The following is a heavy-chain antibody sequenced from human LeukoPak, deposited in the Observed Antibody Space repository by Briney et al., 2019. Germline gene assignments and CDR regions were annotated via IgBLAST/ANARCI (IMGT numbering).Heavy chain of an antibody. V-gene: IGHV4-34*01. CDR1: GGSFSGYY. CDR2: INHSGST. Sequence: SETLSLTCAVYGGSFSGYYWSWIRQPPGKGLEWIGEINHSGSTNYNPSLKSRVTISVDTSKNQFSLKLSSVTAADTAVYYCARLQVGATPSEYFQHWGQGTLVTVSS. D-gene: IGHD1-26*01. CDR3: ARLQVGATPSEYFQH. J-gene: IGHJ1*01.